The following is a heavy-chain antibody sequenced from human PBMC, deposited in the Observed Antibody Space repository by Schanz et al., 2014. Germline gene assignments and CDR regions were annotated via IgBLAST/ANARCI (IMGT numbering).Heavy chain of an antibody. Sequence: QVQLVQSGAEVKKPGASVTVSCKASGYDFHIYAYSWVRQAPGQGPEWIGWISPYNGNTNYAPKVQGRVTMTTDTSTSTSYMELTSLRFDDTAVYYCARDFSAYVGNYFDYWGQGTLVTVSS. CDR1: GYDFHIYA. CDR3: ARDFSAYVGNYFDY. J-gene: IGHJ4*02. V-gene: IGHV1-18*01. D-gene: IGHD5-12*01. CDR2: ISPYNGNT.